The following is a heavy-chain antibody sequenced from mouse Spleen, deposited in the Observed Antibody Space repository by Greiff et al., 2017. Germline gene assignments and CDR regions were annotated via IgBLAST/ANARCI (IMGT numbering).Heavy chain of an antibody. J-gene: IGHJ2*01. CDR1: GYTFTDYN. Sequence: VQLHQSGPELVKPGASVKMSCKASGYTFTDYNMHWVKQSHGKSLEWIGYINPNNGGTSYNQKFKGKATLTVNKSSSTAYMELRSLTSEDSAVYYCARGIWDSFDYWGQGTTLTVSS. D-gene: IGHD4-1*01. CDR3: ARGIWDSFDY. V-gene: IGHV1-22*01. CDR2: INPNNGGT.